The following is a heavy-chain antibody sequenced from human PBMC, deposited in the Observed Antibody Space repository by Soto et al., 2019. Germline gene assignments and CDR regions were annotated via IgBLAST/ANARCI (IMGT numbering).Heavy chain of an antibody. V-gene: IGHV1-18*01. CDR1: GYTFTNYG. Sequence: QVQLVQSGAEVKKPGASVQVSCKASGYTFTNYGINWVRQAHGQGLEWLGWVSAYNGARRYAQRVQARVIMTTDTSTTTAYMELRSLRSDDTAVYYCSRGTSIPASGDYWGQGTLVTVSS. CDR2: VSAYNGAR. J-gene: IGHJ4*01. D-gene: IGHD6-6*01. CDR3: SRGTSIPASGDY.